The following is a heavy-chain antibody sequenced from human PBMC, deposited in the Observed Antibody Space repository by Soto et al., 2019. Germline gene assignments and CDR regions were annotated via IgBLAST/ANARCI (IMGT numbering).Heavy chain of an antibody. V-gene: IGHV3-7*05. CDR3: ARSGAEFDY. D-gene: IGHD5-12*01. CDR1: GFTFGNYW. CDR2: IKQDGSEK. Sequence: GGSLRLSCAASGFTFGNYWLSWVRQAPGRGLEWVANIKQDGSEKYYVDSVKGRFTISRDHAQNSLYLQMYSLTAEDTAMYYCARSGAEFDYWGQGTLVTVSS. J-gene: IGHJ4*02.